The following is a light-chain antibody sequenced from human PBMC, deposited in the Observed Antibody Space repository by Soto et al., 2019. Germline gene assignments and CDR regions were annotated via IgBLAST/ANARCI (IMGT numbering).Light chain of an antibody. Sequence: SYELTQPPSVSVSPVQTASITCSGYKLGDKYACWYQQKPGQSPVLVIYQDSKRPSGIPERFSGSNSGNTATLTISGTQAMDEADYYCQAWDSSVVFGGGTKLPVL. J-gene: IGLJ2*01. CDR1: KLGDKY. CDR3: QAWDSSVV. CDR2: QDS. V-gene: IGLV3-1*01.